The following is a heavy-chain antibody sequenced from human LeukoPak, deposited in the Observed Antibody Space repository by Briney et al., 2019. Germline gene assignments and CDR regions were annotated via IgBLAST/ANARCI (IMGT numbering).Heavy chain of an antibody. CDR1: GFTFRSYW. Sequence: GGSLRLSCAASGFTFRSYWMHWVRQAPGKGLVWVSRINTDGRSTSYADSVKGRFTISRDNAKNTLFLQMNSLRAGDTAVYYCARGRELVDYWGQGTLVAVSS. V-gene: IGHV3-74*01. D-gene: IGHD1-26*01. CDR3: ARGRELVDY. CDR2: INTDGRST. J-gene: IGHJ4*02.